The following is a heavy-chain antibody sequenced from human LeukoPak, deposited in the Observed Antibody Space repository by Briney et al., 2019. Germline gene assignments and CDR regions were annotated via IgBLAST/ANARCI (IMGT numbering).Heavy chain of an antibody. CDR1: GFTVSSNY. CDR2: ISSIGGYT. J-gene: IGHJ4*02. V-gene: IGHV3-11*03. D-gene: IGHD6-13*01. Sequence: GGSLRLSCAASGFTVSSNYMSWDRQAQGKGLEWVSYISSIGGYTSYADSVKGRFTISRDNAKNSLYLQMNSLRAEDTAMYYCASPAAGTNSDFWGQGTLVTVSS. CDR3: ASPAAGTNSDF.